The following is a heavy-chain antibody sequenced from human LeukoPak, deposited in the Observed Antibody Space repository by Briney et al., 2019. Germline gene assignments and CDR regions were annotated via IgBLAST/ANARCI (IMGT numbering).Heavy chain of an antibody. CDR1: GGSISSYD. CDR3: ARADCSSTSCPFDP. J-gene: IGHJ5*02. V-gene: IGHV4-59*01. D-gene: IGHD2-2*01. CDR2: IYYSGST. Sequence: SETLSLTCTVSGGSISSYDWSWIRQPPGKGLEWIGYIYYSGSTNYNPSLKSRVTISVDTSKNQFSLKLSSVTAADTAVYYCARADCSSTSCPFDPWGQGTLVTVSS.